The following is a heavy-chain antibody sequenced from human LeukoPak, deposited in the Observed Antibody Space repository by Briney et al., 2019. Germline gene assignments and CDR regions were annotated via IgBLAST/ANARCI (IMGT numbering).Heavy chain of an antibody. J-gene: IGHJ3*02. Sequence: GGSLRLSCAASGFAFSSYGMHWVRQAPGKALEWVAVIWFDGSDEYYADSVKGRFTISRDNSKNTLFLQMNSLRAEDTAVYYCAKDKAVAGYYDAFDIWGQGTMVTVSS. CDR2: IWFDGSDE. CDR1: GFAFSSYG. CDR3: AKDKAVAGYYDAFDI. V-gene: IGHV3-33*06. D-gene: IGHD6-19*01.